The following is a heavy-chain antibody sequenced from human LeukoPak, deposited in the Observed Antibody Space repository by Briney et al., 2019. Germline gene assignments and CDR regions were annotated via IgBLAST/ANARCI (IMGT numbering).Heavy chain of an antibody. J-gene: IGHJ3*02. V-gene: IGHV4-4*07. CDR2: IYTSGST. CDR3: ARYDYYDSSGLPLDAFDI. CDR1: GGSISSYY. D-gene: IGHD3-22*01. Sequence: PSETLSLTCTVSGGSISSYYWSWIRQPAGKGQEWIGRIYTSGSTNYNPSLKSRVTISVDKSKNQFSLKLSSVTAADTAVYYCARYDYYDSSGLPLDAFDIWGQGTMVTVSS.